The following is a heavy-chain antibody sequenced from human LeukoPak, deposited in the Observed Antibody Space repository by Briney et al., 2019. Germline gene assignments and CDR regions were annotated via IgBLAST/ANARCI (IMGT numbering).Heavy chain of an antibody. CDR2: ISSSSGYI. D-gene: IGHD6-13*01. CDR1: GFTFSSYS. J-gene: IGHJ4*02. Sequence: PGGSLRLSCAASGFTFSSYSMNWVRQAPGKGLEWVSSISSSSGYIYYADSVKGRFTISRDNAKNSLYLQMNSLRAEDTAVYYCARDGRYSSSWYPFDYWGQGTLVTVSS. V-gene: IGHV3-21*01. CDR3: ARDGRYSSSWYPFDY.